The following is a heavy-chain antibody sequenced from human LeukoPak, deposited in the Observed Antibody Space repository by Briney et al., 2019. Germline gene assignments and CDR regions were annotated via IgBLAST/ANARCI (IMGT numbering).Heavy chain of an antibody. J-gene: IGHJ4*02. CDR3: ARNLGSGWYYDY. CDR1: GGSISSYC. V-gene: IGHV4-59*08. CDR2: IYYSGST. Sequence: SETLSLTCAVSGGSISSYCWSWIRQPPGKGLEWIGYIYYSGSTNYNPSLKSRVTISVDTSKNQFSLKLSSVTAADTAVYYCARNLGSGWYYDYWGQGILVTVSS. D-gene: IGHD6-19*01.